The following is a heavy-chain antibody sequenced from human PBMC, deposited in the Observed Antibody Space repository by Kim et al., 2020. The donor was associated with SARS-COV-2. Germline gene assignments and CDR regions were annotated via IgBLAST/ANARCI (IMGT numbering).Heavy chain of an antibody. D-gene: IGHD3-10*01. V-gene: IGHV4-34*01. CDR2: INHSGST. J-gene: IGHJ4*01. CDR3: ARASPYYGSGSYYEFDY. Sequence: SETLSLTCAVYGGSFSGYYWSWIRQPPGKGLEWIGEINHSGSTNYNPSLKSRVTISVDTSKNQFSLKLSSVTAADTAVYYCARASPYYGSGSYYEFDYWG. CDR1: GGSFSGYY.